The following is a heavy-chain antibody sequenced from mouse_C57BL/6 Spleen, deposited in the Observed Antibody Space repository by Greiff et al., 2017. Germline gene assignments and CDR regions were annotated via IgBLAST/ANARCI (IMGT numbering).Heavy chain of an antibody. CDR3: ARSLLSSAMDY. CDR1: GFTFTDYY. CDR2: IRNTANGYTT. J-gene: IGHJ4*01. V-gene: IGHV7-3*01. D-gene: IGHD2-10*01. Sequence: EVKLMESGGGLVQPGGSLSLSCAASGFTFTDYYMSWVRQPPGKALEWLGFIRNTANGYTTEYSASVKGRFTISIDNSQIILYLQMNALRAEDSSTYYCARSLLSSAMDYWGQGTSVTVSS.